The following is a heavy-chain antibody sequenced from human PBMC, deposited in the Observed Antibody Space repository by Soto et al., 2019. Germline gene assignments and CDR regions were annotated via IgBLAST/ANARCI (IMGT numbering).Heavy chain of an antibody. CDR3: ARQRPTDGRWEFANYYGMDV. D-gene: IGHD1-26*01. V-gene: IGHV4-34*12. J-gene: IGHJ6*02. CDR1: GGSFSAYY. CDR2: IIHSEST. Sequence: SETLSLTCAVYGGSFSAYYWSWVRQPPGKGLEWIGEIIHSESTKYNPSLKSRVTISVDTSKNQFSLKRSSVTAADTAVYYCARQRPTDGRWEFANYYGMDVWGQGTPVTVSS.